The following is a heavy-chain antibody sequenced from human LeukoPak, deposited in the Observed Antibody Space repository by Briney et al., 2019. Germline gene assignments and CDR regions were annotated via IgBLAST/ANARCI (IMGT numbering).Heavy chain of an antibody. CDR3: ARSRNQGDIVLMVYAPYFDY. J-gene: IGHJ4*02. CDR2: IYYSGST. CDR1: GGSISSYY. D-gene: IGHD2-8*01. V-gene: IGHV4-59*01. Sequence: SETLSLTCTVSGGSISSYYWSWIRQPPGKGLEWIGYIYYSGSTNYNPSLKSRVTISVDTSKNQFSLKLSSVTAADTAVYYCARSRNQGDIVLMVYAPYFDYWGQGTLVTVSS.